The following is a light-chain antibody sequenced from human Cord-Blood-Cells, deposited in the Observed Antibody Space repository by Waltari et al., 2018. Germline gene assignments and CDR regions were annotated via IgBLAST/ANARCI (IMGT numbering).Light chain of an antibody. CDR2: EGS. Sequence: QSALTQPASVSGSPGQSIPISRTGTSRDVGSYNLVSWYQQHPSKAPNLMIYEGSKRPSGVSNRFSGSKSGNTASLTISGLQTEDEADYYCCSYAGSSTWVFGGGTKLTVL. V-gene: IGLV2-23*01. J-gene: IGLJ3*02. CDR1: SRDVGSYNL. CDR3: CSYAGSSTWV.